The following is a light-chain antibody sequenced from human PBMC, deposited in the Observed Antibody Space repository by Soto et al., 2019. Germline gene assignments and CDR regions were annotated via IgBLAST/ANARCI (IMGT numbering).Light chain of an antibody. V-gene: IGKV2-28*01. J-gene: IGKJ1*01. Sequence: EIVMTQSPLSLPVTPGEPASISCRSSQSLLYSNGYNYLEWYLQKPGQSPQLLIYLGSNRASGVPDRFSGSGSDTDFTLKISRVEAEDVRVYYCMQTLQTWTFGQGTKVEIK. CDR2: LGS. CDR3: MQTLQTWT. CDR1: QSLLYSNGYNY.